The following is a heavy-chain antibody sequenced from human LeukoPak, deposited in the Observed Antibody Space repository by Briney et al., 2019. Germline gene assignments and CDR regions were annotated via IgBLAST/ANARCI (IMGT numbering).Heavy chain of an antibody. CDR1: GGSISSYY. J-gene: IGHJ4*02. CDR3: ARRLGYCSSTSCYWTTAGVGYFDY. CDR2: IYYSGST. D-gene: IGHD2-2*01. Sequence: SETLSLTCTVSGGSISSYYWSWIRQPPGKGLEWIGYIYYSGSTYYNPSLKSRVTISVDTSKNQFSLKLSSVTAADTAVYYCARRLGYCSSTSCYWTTAGVGYFDYWGQGTLVTVSS. V-gene: IGHV4-59*08.